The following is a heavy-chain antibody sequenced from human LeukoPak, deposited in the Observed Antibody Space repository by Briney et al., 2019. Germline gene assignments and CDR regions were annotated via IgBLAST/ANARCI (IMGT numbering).Heavy chain of an antibody. D-gene: IGHD1-1*01. Sequence: GGSLRLSCTVSGFIFSNSGMHWVRRAPGKGLEWVAVVWFDGSKRYYADSVKGRFTISRDNSKNTLYLQMNSLRAEDTAVYYCAKAVEPVDYWGQGTLVTVSS. CDR3: AKAVEPVDY. V-gene: IGHV3-33*06. J-gene: IGHJ4*02. CDR1: GFIFSNSG. CDR2: VWFDGSKR.